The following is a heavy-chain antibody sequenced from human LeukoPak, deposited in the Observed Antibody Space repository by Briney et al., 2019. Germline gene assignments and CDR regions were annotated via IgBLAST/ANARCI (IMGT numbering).Heavy chain of an antibody. D-gene: IGHD5-12*01. CDR1: GFTFSSYA. Sequence: GGSLRLSCAASGFTFSSYAMSWVRQAPGKGLEWVSAISGSGGSTYYADSVKGRFTISRDNSKNTLYLQMNSLRAEDTAVYYCPRASATMENYHYGMDVWGQGTTVTVSS. J-gene: IGHJ6*02. CDR3: PRASATMENYHYGMDV. V-gene: IGHV3-23*01. CDR2: ISGSGGST.